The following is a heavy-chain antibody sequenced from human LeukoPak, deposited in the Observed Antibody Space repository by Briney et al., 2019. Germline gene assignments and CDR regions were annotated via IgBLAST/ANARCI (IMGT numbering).Heavy chain of an antibody. D-gene: IGHD5-18*01. V-gene: IGHV5-10-1*01. CDR2: LDPSDSYT. Sequence: PGASLRISCKGSGSSFTSYWISWVRQMPGKGLEWMGRLDPSDSYTNYSPSFQGHVTISADKSISTAYLQWSSLKASDTAMYYCARHGELWLPKTYYFDYWGQGTLVTVSS. CDR1: GSSFTSYW. CDR3: ARHGELWLPKTYYFDY. J-gene: IGHJ4*02.